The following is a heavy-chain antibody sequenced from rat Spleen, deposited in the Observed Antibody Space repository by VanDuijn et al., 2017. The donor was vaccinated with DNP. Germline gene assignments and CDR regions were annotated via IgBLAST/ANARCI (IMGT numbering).Heavy chain of an antibody. Sequence: EVQLVESGGGLVQPGRSMKLSCAASGFTFSDYAMAWVRQVPGKGLEWIASITSGDSTSSPDSVKGRFTISRDKANRTLYLQMDSLRSEDTATYYCARPIRSYFDYWCQGVMVTVSS. V-gene: IGHV5-25*01. CDR2: ITSGDST. CDR3: ARPIRSYFDY. CDR1: GFTFSDYA. D-gene: IGHD1-11*01. J-gene: IGHJ2*01.